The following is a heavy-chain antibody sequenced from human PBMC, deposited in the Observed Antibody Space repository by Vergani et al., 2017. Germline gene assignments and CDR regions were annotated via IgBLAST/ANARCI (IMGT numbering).Heavy chain of an antibody. CDR3: ARTAVETYYYYYGMDV. J-gene: IGHJ6*02. CDR2: ISAYNGNT. V-gene: IGHV1-18*01. Sequence: QVQLVQSGAEVKKPGASVTVSCKASGYTFTSYGISWVRQAPGQGLEWMGWISAYNGNTNYAQKLQGRVTMTTDTSTSTAYMELRSLRSDDTAVYYCARTAVETYYYYYGMDVWGQGTTVTVSS. CDR1: GYTFTSYG.